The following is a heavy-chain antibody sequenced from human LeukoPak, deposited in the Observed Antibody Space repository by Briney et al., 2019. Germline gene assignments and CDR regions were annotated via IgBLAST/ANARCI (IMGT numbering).Heavy chain of an antibody. D-gene: IGHD5-12*01. J-gene: IGHJ4*02. CDR1: GFTFSSYA. CDR2: ISGSGGST. Sequence: GGSLRLSCAASGFTFSSYAMSWVRQAPGKGLEWVSAISGSGGSTYYADSVKGRLTISRDNSKNTLYLQMNSLRAEDTAVYYCAKPPYSGYGHYFDYWGQGTLVTVSS. CDR3: AKPPYSGYGHYFDY. V-gene: IGHV3-23*01.